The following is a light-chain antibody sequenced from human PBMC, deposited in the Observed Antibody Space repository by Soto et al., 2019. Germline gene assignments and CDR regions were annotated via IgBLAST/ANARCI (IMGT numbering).Light chain of an antibody. CDR3: QQSYTTPVYS. Sequence: DIQMTQSPSSLSASVGDRVTITCRASQNIIFYLNWYQQKIGKPPKLLISAASNLQSGVPSRFSGSGSGTDFTLTISNMQPEDFATYFCQQSYTTPVYSFGQGTKLEIK. J-gene: IGKJ2*01. CDR1: QNIIFY. V-gene: IGKV1-39*01. CDR2: AAS.